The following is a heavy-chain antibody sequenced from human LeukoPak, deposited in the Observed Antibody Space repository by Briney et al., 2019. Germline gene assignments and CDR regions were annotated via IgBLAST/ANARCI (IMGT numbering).Heavy chain of an antibody. D-gene: IGHD4-17*01. Sequence: SETLSLTCAVYGGSFSGYYWSWIRQPPGKGLDWIGEINHSGSTNYNPSLKSRVTISVDTSKNQFSLKLSSVTAADTAVYYCASGGDYLYYFDYWGQGALVTVSS. CDR2: INHSGST. CDR3: ASGGDYLYYFDY. V-gene: IGHV4-34*01. CDR1: GGSFSGYY. J-gene: IGHJ4*02.